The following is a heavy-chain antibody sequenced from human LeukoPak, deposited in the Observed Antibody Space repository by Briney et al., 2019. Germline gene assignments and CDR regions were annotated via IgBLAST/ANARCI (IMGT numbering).Heavy chain of an antibody. D-gene: IGHD1-26*01. CDR3: ARGYSGHPYYFDY. Sequence: PSETLSLTCTVSGGSVSSGSYYWSWIRQPPGKGLEWIGEINHSGSTNYNPSLKSRVAISVDTSKSQFSLKLSSVTAADTAVYYCARGYSGHPYYFDYWGQGTLVTVSS. CDR2: INHSGST. CDR1: GGSVSSGSYY. J-gene: IGHJ4*02. V-gene: IGHV4-61*01.